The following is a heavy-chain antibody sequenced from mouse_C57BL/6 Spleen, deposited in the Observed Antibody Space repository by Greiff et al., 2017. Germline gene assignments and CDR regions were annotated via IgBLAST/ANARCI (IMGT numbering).Heavy chain of an antibody. D-gene: IGHD2-3*01. V-gene: IGHV1-22*01. CDR1: GYTFTDYN. J-gene: IGHJ4*01. CDR2: INPNNGGT. Sequence: VHVKQSGPELVKPGASVKMSCKASGYTFTDYNMHWVKQSHGKSLEWIGYINPNNGGTSYNQKFKGKATLTVNKSSSTAYMELRSLTSEDSAVYYCARNGYDGYIYAMDYWGQGTSVTVSS. CDR3: ARNGYDGYIYAMDY.